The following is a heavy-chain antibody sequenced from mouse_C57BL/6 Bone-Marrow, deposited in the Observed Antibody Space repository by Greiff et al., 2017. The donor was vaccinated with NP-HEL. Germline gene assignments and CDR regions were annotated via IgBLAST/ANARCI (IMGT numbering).Heavy chain of an antibody. Sequence: QVQLQQPGAELVKPGASVKMSCKASGYTFTSYWITWVKQRPGQGLEWIGDIYPGSGSTNYNEKFKSKATLTVDTSSSTAYMQLSSLTSEDSAVYYCARSGYYYGSSPLWYFDVWGTGTTVTVSS. CDR1: GYTFTSYW. CDR3: ARSGYYYGSSPLWYFDV. J-gene: IGHJ1*03. D-gene: IGHD1-1*01. CDR2: IYPGSGST. V-gene: IGHV1-55*01.